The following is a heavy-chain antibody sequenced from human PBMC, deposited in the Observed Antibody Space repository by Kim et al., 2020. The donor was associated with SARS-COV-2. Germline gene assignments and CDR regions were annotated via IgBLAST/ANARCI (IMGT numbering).Heavy chain of an antibody. V-gene: IGHV4-4*02. J-gene: IGHJ4*02. CDR2: IYHLGDT. Sequence: SETLSLTCAVFGDSISNGNWWSWVRQPPGKGLEWIGEIYHLGDTYYNPSLESRVTISVDKSKNQISLNLSSVTAADMAVYYCARQGTIGYSWSCWGQGTL. CDR3: ARQGTIGYSWSC. CDR1: GDSISNGNW. D-gene: IGHD1-1*01.